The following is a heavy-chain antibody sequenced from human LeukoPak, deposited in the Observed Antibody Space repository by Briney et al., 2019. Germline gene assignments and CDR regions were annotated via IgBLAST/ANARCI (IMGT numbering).Heavy chain of an antibody. CDR1: GFNFRNYA. Sequence: GGSLRLSCAAPGFNFRNYAMSWVRQAPGKGLEWVSGIGGSGGSRYSADSVKGRFTISRDNSKNTLYLQMDSLRAEDTAVYYCAKFRGADYYNYYMDVWGKGTTVTVSS. D-gene: IGHD6-19*01. V-gene: IGHV3-23*01. J-gene: IGHJ6*03. CDR3: AKFRGADYYNYYMDV. CDR2: IGGSGGSR.